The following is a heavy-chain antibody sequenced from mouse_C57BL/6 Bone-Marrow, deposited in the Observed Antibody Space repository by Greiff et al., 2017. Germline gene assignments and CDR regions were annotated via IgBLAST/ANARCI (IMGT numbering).Heavy chain of an antibody. CDR1: GFTFSNYW. CDR3: TGGNTFYAMDY. CDR2: IRLKSDNYAT. D-gene: IGHD5-1-1*01. Sequence: EVQGVESGGGLVQPGGSMKLSCVASGFTFSNYWMNWVRQSPEKGLEWVAQIRLKSDNYATHYAESVKGRFTISRDDSKSSVYLQMNNLRAEDTGIYYCTGGNTFYAMDYWGQGTSVTVSS. V-gene: IGHV6-3*01. J-gene: IGHJ4*01.